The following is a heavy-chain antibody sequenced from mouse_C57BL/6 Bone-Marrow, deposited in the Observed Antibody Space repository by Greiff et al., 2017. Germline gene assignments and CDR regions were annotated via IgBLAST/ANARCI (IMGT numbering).Heavy chain of an antibody. V-gene: IGHV1-59*01. D-gene: IGHD6-1*01. CDR2: IDPSDSYT. CDR3: ARATFAY. CDR1: GYTFTSYW. J-gene: IGHJ3*01. Sequence: VQLQQPGAELVRPGTSVTLSCKASGYTFTSYWMHWVKQRPGQGLEWIGVIDPSDSYTNYNQKFKGKATLTVDTSSSTAYMQRSSLTSEDSAVYYGARATFAYWGQGTLVTVSA.